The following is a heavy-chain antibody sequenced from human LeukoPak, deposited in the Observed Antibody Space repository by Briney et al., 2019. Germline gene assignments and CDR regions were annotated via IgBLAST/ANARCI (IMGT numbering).Heavy chain of an antibody. J-gene: IGHJ5*02. D-gene: IGHD2-2*01. CDR1: GGSISSGGYS. CDR2: IYHSGST. V-gene: IGHV4-30-2*01. CDR3: ARVVGWGYCSSTSCQEGHWFDP. Sequence: PSQTLSLTCAVSGGSISSGGYSWSWIRQPPGKGLEWIGYIYHSGSTYYNPSLKSRVTISVDRSKNQFSLKLSSVTAADTAVYYCARVVGWGYCSSTSCQEGHWFDPWGQGTLVTVSS.